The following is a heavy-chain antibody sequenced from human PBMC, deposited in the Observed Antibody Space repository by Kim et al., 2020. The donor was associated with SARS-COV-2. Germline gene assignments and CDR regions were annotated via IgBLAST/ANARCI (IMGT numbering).Heavy chain of an antibody. CDR3: AREGSMVRGMDV. Sequence: SETLSLTCTVSGGSISSYYWSWIRQPPGKGLEWIGYIYYSGSTNYNPSLKSRVTISVDTSKNQFSLKLSSVTAADTAVYYCAREGSMVRGMDVWGQGTTVTVSS. CDR1: GGSISSYY. J-gene: IGHJ6*02. D-gene: IGHD3-10*01. CDR2: IYYSGST. V-gene: IGHV4-59*01.